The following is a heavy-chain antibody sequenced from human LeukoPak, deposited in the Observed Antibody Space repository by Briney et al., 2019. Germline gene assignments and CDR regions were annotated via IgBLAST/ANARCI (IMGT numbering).Heavy chain of an antibody. V-gene: IGHV5-51*01. Sequence: GESLKISCKGSGYSFTSYWIGWVRQMPGKGLEWMGIIYPGDSDTRYSPSFQGQVTISADKSISTAYLQWSSLKASDTAMYYCARLGGLLRNGIAAAGWFDPWGQGTLVTVSS. CDR1: GYSFTSYW. CDR3: ARLGGLLRNGIAAAGWFDP. CDR2: IYPGDSDT. D-gene: IGHD6-13*01. J-gene: IGHJ5*02.